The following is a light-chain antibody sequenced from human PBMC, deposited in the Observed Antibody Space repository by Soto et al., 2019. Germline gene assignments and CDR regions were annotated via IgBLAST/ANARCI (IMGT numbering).Light chain of an antibody. CDR1: SSNIGSNP. Sequence: QSVLTQPPSASGTPGQRVTISCSGGSSNIGSNPVNWYQQLPGTAPKLLIDSNNQRPSVGPDRFSGSRSGTSASLAISGLQSEDEADYYCAAWDDSLYGRVFGTGTKLTVL. CDR2: SNN. J-gene: IGLJ1*01. V-gene: IGLV1-44*01. CDR3: AAWDDSLYGRV.